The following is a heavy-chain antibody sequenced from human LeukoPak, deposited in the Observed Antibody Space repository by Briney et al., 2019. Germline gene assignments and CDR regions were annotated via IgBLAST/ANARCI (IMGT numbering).Heavy chain of an antibody. V-gene: IGHV4-59*08. J-gene: IGHJ6*03. D-gene: IGHD6-13*01. CDR3: ARGTIAADDYYYLDV. CDR1: GGSFSGYY. Sequence: SPSETLSLTCAVYGGSFSGYYWSWIRQPPGKGLEWIGYTYHTGTTYYNPSLKSRVIISVDTSKNQFSLKLTSVTAAYTAVYYCARGTIAADDYYYLDVWGKGTTVTISS. CDR2: TYHTGTT.